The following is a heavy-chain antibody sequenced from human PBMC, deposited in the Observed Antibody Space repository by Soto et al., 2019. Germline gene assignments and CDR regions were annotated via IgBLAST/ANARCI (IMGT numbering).Heavy chain of an antibody. CDR1: GGSLSSGDYK. D-gene: IGHD5-12*01. Sequence: SETLDLTCTVSGGSLSSGDYKLSWIRQPPGKGLEWIGYIHYSGSTHYNPSLKSRVTISVDTSKNQFSLKLSSVTAADTAVYYCARGWLRYGVDYGGQGTLVT. CDR2: IHYSGST. J-gene: IGHJ4*02. V-gene: IGHV4-30-4*01. CDR3: ARGWLRYGVDY.